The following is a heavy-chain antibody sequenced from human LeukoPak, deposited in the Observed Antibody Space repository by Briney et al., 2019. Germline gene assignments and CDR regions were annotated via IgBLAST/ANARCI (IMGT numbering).Heavy chain of an antibody. V-gene: IGHV3-21*01. CDR1: GFTFSSYS. D-gene: IGHD3-3*02. Sequence: GGSLRLSCAASGFTFSSYSMNWVRQAPGKGLEWVSSISSSSSYIYYADSVKGRFTISRDDAKNSLYLQMNSLRAEDTAVYYCARDLLATHFDYWGQGTLVTVSS. CDR3: ARDLLATHFDY. J-gene: IGHJ4*02. CDR2: ISSSSSYI.